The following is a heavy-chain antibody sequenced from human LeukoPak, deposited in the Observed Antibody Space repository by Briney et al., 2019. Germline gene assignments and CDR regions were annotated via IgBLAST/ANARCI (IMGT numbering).Heavy chain of an antibody. CDR3: ASWYYYDSSGYRISGAFDI. CDR1: GGSISSSNW. Sequence: SETLSLTCAVSGGSISSSNWWSWVRQPPGKGLEWIGEIYHSGSTNYNPSLKSRVTISVDKSKNQFSLKLSSVTAADTAVYYCASWYYYDSSGYRISGAFDIWGQGTMVTVSS. V-gene: IGHV4-4*02. J-gene: IGHJ3*02. CDR2: IYHSGST. D-gene: IGHD3-22*01.